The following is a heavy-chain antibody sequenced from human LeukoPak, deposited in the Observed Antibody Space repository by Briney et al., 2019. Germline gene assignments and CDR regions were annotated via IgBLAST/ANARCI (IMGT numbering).Heavy chain of an antibody. V-gene: IGHV3-23*01. CDR3: AKDLGWLTFDS. CDR2: ISGRDGNT. D-gene: IGHD5-12*01. CDR1: GFTFSSYA. Sequence: PGGSLRLSCAASGFTFSSYAMSWVRQAPGKGLEWVSAISGRDGNTYYADFVKGRFTSSRDNSKNTLYLQMNSLRAEDTAIYYCAKDLGWLTFDSWSQGTLVTVSS. J-gene: IGHJ4*02.